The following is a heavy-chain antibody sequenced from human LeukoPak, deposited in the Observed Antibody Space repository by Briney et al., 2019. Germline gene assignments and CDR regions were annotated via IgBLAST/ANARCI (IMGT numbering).Heavy chain of an antibody. CDR3: ARAGGHYGMDV. CDR2: INPSGGST. V-gene: IGHV1-46*01. CDR1: GYTFTSYC. Sequence: ASVKVSCKASGYTFTSYCMHWVRQAPGQGLEWMGIINPSGGSTSYAQKFQGRVTMTRDTSTSTVYMELSSLRSEDTAVYYCARAGGHYGMDVWGQGTTVTVSS. D-gene: IGHD2-15*01. J-gene: IGHJ6*02.